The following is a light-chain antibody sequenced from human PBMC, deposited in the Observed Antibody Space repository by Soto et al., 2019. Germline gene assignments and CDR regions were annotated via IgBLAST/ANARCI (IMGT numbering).Light chain of an antibody. CDR1: SSDVGGYNY. CDR3: CSYAGTVV. CDR2: DVS. Sequence: QSALTQPRSVSGSPGQSVTISCTGTSSDVGGYNYVSWYQQHPGKAPKLMIYDVSERPSGVPDRFSGSKSGNTASLAISGLQAEDEADYYCCSYAGTVVFGGGTQLTVL. J-gene: IGLJ2*01. V-gene: IGLV2-11*01.